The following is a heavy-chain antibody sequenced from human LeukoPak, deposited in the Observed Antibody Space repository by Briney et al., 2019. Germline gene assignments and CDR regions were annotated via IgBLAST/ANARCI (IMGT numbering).Heavy chain of an antibody. J-gene: IGHJ6*02. V-gene: IGHV1-18*01. D-gene: IGHD1-26*01. CDR2: ISAYNGNT. CDR3: ARDWDGPGNYGMDV. CDR1: GYTFTSYG. Sequence: ASVKVSCKASGYTFTSYGISWVRQAPGQGLEWMGWISAYNGNTNYARKLQGRVTMTTDTSTSTAYMELRSLRSDDTAVYYCARDWDGPGNYGMDVWGQGTTVTVSS.